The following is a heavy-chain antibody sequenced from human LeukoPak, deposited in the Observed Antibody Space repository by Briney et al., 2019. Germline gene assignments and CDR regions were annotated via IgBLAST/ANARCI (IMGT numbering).Heavy chain of an antibody. CDR3: AKSGEQWLDFDY. Sequence: GGSLRLSCAASGFTFSSYAMGWVRQAPGKGLEWVSTISGSGGSTYYADSVKGRFTISRNNSKNTLYLQMNSLRAEDTAVYYCAKSGEQWLDFDYWGQGTLVTVSS. CDR2: ISGSGGST. D-gene: IGHD6-19*01. J-gene: IGHJ4*02. V-gene: IGHV3-23*01. CDR1: GFTFSSYA.